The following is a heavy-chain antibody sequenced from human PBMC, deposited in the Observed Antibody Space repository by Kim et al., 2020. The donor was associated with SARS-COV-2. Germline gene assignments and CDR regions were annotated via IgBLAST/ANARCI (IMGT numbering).Heavy chain of an antibody. CDR3: ARLVGMTTAATYRYMDY. CDR2: MRYSSYT. CDR1: GGSFSNTNYY. Sequence: SETLSLTCTVSGGSFSNTNYYWTWLRQPPGKGLEWIGSMRYSSYTPYCPSLQSRVTVSVDTSKNQFSLRLASLTAADTAVYYCARLVGMTTAATYRYMDYWGEGTLVSV. D-gene: IGHD4-17*01. V-gene: IGHV4-39*07. J-gene: IGHJ4*02.